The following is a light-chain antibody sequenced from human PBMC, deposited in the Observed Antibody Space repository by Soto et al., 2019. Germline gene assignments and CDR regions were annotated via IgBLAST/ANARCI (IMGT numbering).Light chain of an antibody. V-gene: IGKV3D-15*01. CDR3: QQYTNWPKT. J-gene: IGKJ1*01. CDR2: DAS. CDR1: QSVTNY. Sequence: TKSPYTLSLSTGARATLTCLANQSVTNYIAWYQQRPGQAPRLLIYDASTSATSVPARFSGSRSGTDFTLTISSLQSEDFAVYYCQQYTNWPKTFGQGSKV.